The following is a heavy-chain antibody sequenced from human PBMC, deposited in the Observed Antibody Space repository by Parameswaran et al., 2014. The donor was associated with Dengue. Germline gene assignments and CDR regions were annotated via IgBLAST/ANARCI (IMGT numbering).Heavy chain of an antibody. J-gene: IGHJ6*02. CDR2: INPSGGGT. Sequence: WVRQAPGQGPEWMGIINPSGGGTNYAQKFQGRVTMTRDTSTSTVYMELSSLRSEDTAVYFCARDDYYHYYGMDLWGQGTTVTVSS. V-gene: IGHV1-46*01. CDR3: ARDDYYHYYGMDL.